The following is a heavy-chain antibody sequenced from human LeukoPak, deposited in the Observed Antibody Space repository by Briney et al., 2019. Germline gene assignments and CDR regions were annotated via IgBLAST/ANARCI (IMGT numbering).Heavy chain of an antibody. CDR1: GFTFSSYA. Sequence: GGSLRLSCAASGFTFSSYAMSWVRQAPGKGLEWVAVISYDGSNKYYADSVKGRFTISRDNSKNTLYLQMNSLRAEDTAVYYCARDTDYLDYWGQGTLVTVSS. CDR2: ISYDGSNK. CDR3: ARDTDYLDY. J-gene: IGHJ4*02. D-gene: IGHD4-11*01. V-gene: IGHV3-30*04.